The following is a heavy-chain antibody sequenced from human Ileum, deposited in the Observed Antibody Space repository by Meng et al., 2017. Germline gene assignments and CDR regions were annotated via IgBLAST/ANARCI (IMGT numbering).Heavy chain of an antibody. CDR2: IYHTGST. CDR1: GGSISTSNW. D-gene: IGHD5-24*01. J-gene: IGHJ4*02. Sequence: VQRQESGPGLVKPSGTLSLTCAVSGGSISTSNWWSWLRQSPGQGLEWIGEIYHTGSTTYNPSLESRVTVSVDKSNNQFSLRLTSATAADTAVYYCARVSQRDGYNSANFDYWGQGALVTVSS. CDR3: ARVSQRDGYNSANFDY. V-gene: IGHV4-4*02.